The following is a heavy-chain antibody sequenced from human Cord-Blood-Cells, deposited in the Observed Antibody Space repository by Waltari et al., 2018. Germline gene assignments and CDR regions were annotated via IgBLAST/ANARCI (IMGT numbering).Heavy chain of an antibody. D-gene: IGHD7-27*01. CDR1: GFTFSSYA. V-gene: IGHV3-23*01. CDR2: ISGSGGST. Sequence: EVQLLESGGGLVQPGGSLRLSCAASGFTFSSYAMSWVRQAPGKGLEWVSAISGSGGSTYYADSVKGRFTISRDNSKNTLYLQMNSLRAEDTAVYYCAKDRLNWGWGGDYVDYWGQGTLVTVSS. CDR3: AKDRLNWGWGGDYVDY. J-gene: IGHJ4*02.